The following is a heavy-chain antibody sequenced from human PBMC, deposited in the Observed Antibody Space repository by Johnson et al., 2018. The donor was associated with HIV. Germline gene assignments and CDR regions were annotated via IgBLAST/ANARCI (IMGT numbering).Heavy chain of an antibody. CDR1: GFTFDDYA. D-gene: IGHD4-23*01. V-gene: IGHV3-20*04. J-gene: IGHJ3*02. CDR3: ARERISGNSGAGALDI. Sequence: VQLVESGGVVVQPGGSLRLSCAASGFTFDDYAMHWVRQAPGKGLEWVSLISWNGGSTGYADSVKGRFTISRDNAKNSLYLQMTRLRVEDTALYYWARERISGNSGAGALDIWGQGTMVTVSS. CDR2: ISWNGGST.